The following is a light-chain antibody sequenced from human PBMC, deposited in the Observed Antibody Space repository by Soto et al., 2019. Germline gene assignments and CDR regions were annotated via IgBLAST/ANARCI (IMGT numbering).Light chain of an antibody. V-gene: IGKV3-20*01. CDR3: QQYSSSPPRLT. CDR1: QSVSSSY. Sequence: EIVLTQSPGTLSLSPGERATLSCRASQSVSSSYLAWYQQKPGQAPRLLIYGASSRATGIPDRFSGSGSETDFTLTINRLEPEDFAVDYWQQYSSSPPRLTFGGGTKVEIK. CDR2: GAS. J-gene: IGKJ4*01.